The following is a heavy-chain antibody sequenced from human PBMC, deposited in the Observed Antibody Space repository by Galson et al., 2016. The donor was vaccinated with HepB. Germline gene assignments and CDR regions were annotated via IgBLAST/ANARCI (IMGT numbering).Heavy chain of an antibody. D-gene: IGHD2/OR15-2a*01. CDR2: VNPNSEGT. V-gene: IGHV1-2*02. CDR1: GYTLSDH. CDR3: AQGPQNCDY. Sequence: SVKVSCKASGYTLSDHIHWVRQAPGQGLQWLGWVNPNSEGTNYAEKFQGRVTLTWDTSISTAYMGLRRLTSDDTGIYYCAQGPQNCDYWGQGTQVIVSS. J-gene: IGHJ4*02.